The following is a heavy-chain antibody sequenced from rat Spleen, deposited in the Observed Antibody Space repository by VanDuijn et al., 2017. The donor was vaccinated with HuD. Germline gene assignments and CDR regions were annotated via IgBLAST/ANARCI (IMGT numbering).Heavy chain of an antibody. CDR1: GFTFSDYG. J-gene: IGHJ3*01. CDR2: IIYGGSRT. CDR3: TTRPYYSSLNWFPY. V-gene: IGHV5-29*01. D-gene: IGHD1-2*01. Sequence: EVQLVESGGGLVQPGRSLKLSCAASGFTFSDYGMAWVRQAPTKGLEWVATIIYGGSRTYYRDSVKGRFTISRNNAKSTLYLQMDSLRSEDTATYYCTTRPYYSSLNWFPYWGQGTLVTVSS.